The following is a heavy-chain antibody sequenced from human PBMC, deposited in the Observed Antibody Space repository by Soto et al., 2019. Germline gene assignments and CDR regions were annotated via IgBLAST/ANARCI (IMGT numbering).Heavy chain of an antibody. CDR2: MNPNSGNT. D-gene: IGHD6-25*01. V-gene: IGHV1-8*01. J-gene: IGHJ3*02. CDR1: GYTFTSYD. CDR3: ARERINAAFDI. Sequence: QVQLVQSGAEVKKPGASVKVSCKASGYTFTSYDINWVRQATGQGLVWMGWMNPNSGNTGYGQKFQGRVTMTRNTSISTAYMKLSSLRSEDTAVSYCARERINAAFDIWGQGTMVTVSS.